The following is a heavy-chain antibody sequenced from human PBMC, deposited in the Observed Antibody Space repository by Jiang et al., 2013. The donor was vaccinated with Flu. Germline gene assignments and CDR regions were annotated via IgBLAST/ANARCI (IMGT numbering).Heavy chain of an antibody. CDR3: ALSRDEDVVPYYGMDV. D-gene: IGHD2-2*01. CDR2: IYWNDDK. CDR1: GFSLSTSGVG. Sequence: KPTQTLTLTCTFSGFSLSTSGVGVGWIRQPPGKALEWLALIYWNDDKRYSPSLKSRLTITKDTSKNQVVLTMTNMDPVDTATYYCALSRDEDVVPYYGMDVWGPRDHGHRLL. V-gene: IGHV2-5*01. J-gene: IGHJ6*01.